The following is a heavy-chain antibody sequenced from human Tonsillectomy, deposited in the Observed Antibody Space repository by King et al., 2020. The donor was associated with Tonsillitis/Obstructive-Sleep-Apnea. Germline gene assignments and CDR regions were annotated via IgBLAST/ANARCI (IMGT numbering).Heavy chain of an antibody. D-gene: IGHD2-2*01. J-gene: IGHJ4*02. Sequence: QLVQSGSELKKPGASVKVSCKASGYTFTSYAMNWVRQAPGQGLEWMGWINTNTGNPTYAPGFKGRFVFSLDTSVSTAYLQISSVKAEDTAVDYCAGDPQVTIGDSDSFCSSTSCSLDYWGQGTLVTVSS. V-gene: IGHV7-4-1*02. CDR2: INTNTGNP. CDR1: GYTFTSYA. CDR3: AGDPQVTIGDSDSFCSSTSCSLDY.